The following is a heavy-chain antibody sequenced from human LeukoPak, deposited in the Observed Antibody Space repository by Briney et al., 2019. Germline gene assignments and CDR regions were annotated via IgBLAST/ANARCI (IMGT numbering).Heavy chain of an antibody. CDR1: GYTFTSYY. Sequence: ASVKVSCKASGYTFTSYYMHWVRQAPGQGLEWMGIINPSGGSTSYAQKFQGRVTMTRDMSTSTVYMELSSLRSEDTAVYYCARDIHYDILTGYHYYFDYWGQGTLVTVSS. V-gene: IGHV1-46*01. CDR2: INPSGGST. CDR3: ARDIHYDILTGYHYYFDY. J-gene: IGHJ4*02. D-gene: IGHD3-9*01.